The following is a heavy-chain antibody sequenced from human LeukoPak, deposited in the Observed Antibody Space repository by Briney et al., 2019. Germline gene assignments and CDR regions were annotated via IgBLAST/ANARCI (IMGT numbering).Heavy chain of an antibody. V-gene: IGHV4-34*01. CDR2: INHSGST. J-gene: IGHJ5*02. CDR3: ARVLNVIAARRRWFDP. CDR1: GGSFSGYY. Sequence: SETLSLTCAVYGGSFSGYYWSWIRQPPGKGLEWIGEINHSGSTNYNPSLKSRVTISVDTSKNQFSLKLSSVTAADTAVYYCARVLNVIAARRRWFDPWGQGTLVTVSS. D-gene: IGHD6-6*01.